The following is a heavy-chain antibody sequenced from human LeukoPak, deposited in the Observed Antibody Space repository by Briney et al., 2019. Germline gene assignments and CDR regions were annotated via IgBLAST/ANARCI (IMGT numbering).Heavy chain of an antibody. D-gene: IGHD1-1*01. V-gene: IGHV1-46*01. CDR3: AREEYNWNDGGALDY. J-gene: IGHJ4*02. CDR2: INPSGGST. CDR1: GYTFTSYY. Sequence: GASVKVSCKASGYTFTSYYMHWVRQAPGQGLEWMGIINPSGGSTSYAQKFQGRVTMTRDTSTSTVYMELSSLRSEDTAVYYCAREEYNWNDGGALDYWGQGTLVTVSS.